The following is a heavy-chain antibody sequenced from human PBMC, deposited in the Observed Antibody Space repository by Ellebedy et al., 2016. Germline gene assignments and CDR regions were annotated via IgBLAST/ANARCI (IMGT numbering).Heavy chain of an antibody. CDR1: GFSVSSND. CDR3: VTRHNGAFDF. D-gene: IGHD1-14*01. J-gene: IGHJ3*01. V-gene: IGHV3-53*01. Sequence: GGSLRLXCAVSGFSVSSNDMSWVRQAPGKGLELVSLIYGGGASYYADSVKGRFTISRDNSKKTLYLQMSGLGAEDTAVYYCVTRHNGAFDFWGQGTMVTVSS. CDR2: IYGGGAS.